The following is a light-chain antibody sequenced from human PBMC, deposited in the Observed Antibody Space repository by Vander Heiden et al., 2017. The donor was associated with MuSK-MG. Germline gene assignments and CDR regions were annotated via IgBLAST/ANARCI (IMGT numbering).Light chain of an antibody. V-gene: IGLV2-14*01. CDR3: SSYNSRSTV. Sequence: QSALTQPASVSGSPGQSITISCTGTSSDVGGNKYVSWYQQHPGKAPRLIIYQVNNRTSGVSNRFSGSKSGNTASLTISGLQAEDEASYYCSSYNSRSTVFGGGTKLTVL. CDR2: QVN. CDR1: SSDVGGNKY. J-gene: IGLJ2*01.